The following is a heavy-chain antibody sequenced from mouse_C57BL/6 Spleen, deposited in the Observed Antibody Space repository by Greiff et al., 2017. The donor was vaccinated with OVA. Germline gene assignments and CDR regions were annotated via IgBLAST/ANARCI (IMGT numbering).Heavy chain of an antibody. V-gene: IGHV1-26*01. CDR1: GYTFTDYY. J-gene: IGHJ2*01. CDR2: INPNNGGT. Sequence: EVQLQQSGPELVKPGASVKISCKASGYTFTDYYMNWVKQSNGKSLEWIGNINPNNGGTSYNQKFKGKATLTVDKSSSTAYMELRSLTSEDSAVYYCARSRTGFDYWGQGTTLTVSS. D-gene: IGHD3-3*01. CDR3: ARSRTGFDY.